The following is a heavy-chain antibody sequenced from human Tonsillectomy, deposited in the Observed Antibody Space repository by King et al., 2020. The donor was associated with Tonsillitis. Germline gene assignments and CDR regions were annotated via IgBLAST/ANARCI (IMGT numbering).Heavy chain of an antibody. V-gene: IGHV2-70*04. D-gene: IGHD3-3*01. Sequence: TLKESGPALVKPTQTLTLTCTFSGFSLSTSGMCVSWIRQPPGKALEWLARIDWDDDKFYSTSLKTRLTISKDTSKNQVVLTMTNMDPVDTATYYCARAVATWCGFLDAFDIWGQGTMVTVSS. J-gene: IGHJ3*02. CDR1: GFSLSTSGMC. CDR3: ARAVATWCGFLDAFDI. CDR2: IDWDDDK.